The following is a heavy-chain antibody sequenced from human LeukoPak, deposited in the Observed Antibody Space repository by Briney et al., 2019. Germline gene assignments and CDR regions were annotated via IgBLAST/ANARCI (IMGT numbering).Heavy chain of an antibody. CDR1: GGTFISYA. CDR2: IIPIFGTA. V-gene: IGHV1-69*13. D-gene: IGHD2-2*01. Sequence: SVKVSCKASGGTFISYAISWVRQAPGQGLEWMGGIIPIFGTANYAQKFQGRVTITADESTSTAYMELSSLRSEDTAVYYCASPQALAAMPVDYYYGMDVWGQGTTVTVSS. J-gene: IGHJ6*02. CDR3: ASPQALAAMPVDYYYGMDV.